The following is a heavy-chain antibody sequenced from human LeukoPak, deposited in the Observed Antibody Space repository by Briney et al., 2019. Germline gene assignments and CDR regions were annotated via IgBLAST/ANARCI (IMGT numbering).Heavy chain of an antibody. CDR2: INPDGSST. CDR1: GFTFNSYW. CDR3: ARGATQLFEY. J-gene: IGHJ4*02. Sequence: AGGSLRLSCAASGFTFNSYWMHWVRQAPGNGLVWVSRINPDGSSTNYADSVKGRFTISRDNAKNTLYLQMNSLTAEDTAVYYCARGATQLFEYWGQGTLVTVSS. D-gene: IGHD5-18*01. V-gene: IGHV3-74*01.